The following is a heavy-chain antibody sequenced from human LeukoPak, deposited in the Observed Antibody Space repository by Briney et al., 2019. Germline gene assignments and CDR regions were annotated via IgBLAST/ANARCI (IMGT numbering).Heavy chain of an antibody. CDR2: IYYGGST. CDR1: GYSISTGYY. CDR3: AIQSGATDY. V-gene: IGHV4-38-2*01. J-gene: IGHJ4*02. Sequence: SETLSLTCAVSGYSISTGYYWAWIRQHPGKGLEWITTIYYGGSTYYNPSLKSRVTISVDTSRNQFSLNLRSVTAADTAVYYCAIQSGATDYWGQGTLVTVSS. D-gene: IGHD1-26*01.